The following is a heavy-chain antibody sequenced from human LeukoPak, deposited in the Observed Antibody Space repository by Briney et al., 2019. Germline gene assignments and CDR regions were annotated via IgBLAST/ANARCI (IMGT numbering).Heavy chain of an antibody. Sequence: ASVKVSCKASGYTFTSYYIHWVRQAPGQGLEWMGWVNPNTGGTNYAPSFHGRVAMTRDTSISTAYMELRGLKSDDAAVYYCARALLSSRTLGPGGYFDHWGQGALVSVSS. J-gene: IGHJ4*02. CDR2: VNPNTGGT. CDR1: GYTFTSYY. CDR3: ARALLSSRTLGPGGYFDH. D-gene: IGHD2-15*01. V-gene: IGHV1-2*02.